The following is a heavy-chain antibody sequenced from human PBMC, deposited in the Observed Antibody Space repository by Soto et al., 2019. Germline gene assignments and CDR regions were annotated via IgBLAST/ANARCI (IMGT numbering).Heavy chain of an antibody. CDR3: ARSDGDNFDY. CDR2: IIPIFGTA. CDR1: GGTVSSYA. J-gene: IGHJ4*02. Sequence: QVQLVQSGAEVKKPGSSVKVSCKASGGTVSSYAISWVRQAPGQGLEWMGGIIPIFGTANYAQKCQGRVQITADKSTSTAYMELSSLRCEDAAVYYCARSDGDNFDYWGQGTRVTVSS. V-gene: IGHV1-69*06.